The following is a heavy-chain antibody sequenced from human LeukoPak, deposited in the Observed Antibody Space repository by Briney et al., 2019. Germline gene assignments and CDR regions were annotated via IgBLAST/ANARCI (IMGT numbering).Heavy chain of an antibody. CDR2: INHSGGT. D-gene: IGHD3-16*02. V-gene: IGHV4-34*01. Sequence: SETLSLTCAVYGGSFSGYYWSWIRQPPGKGLEWIGEINHSGGTNYNPSLKSRVTISVDTSKNQFSLKLSSVTAADTAVYYCARDYDYVWGSYRKRKYYFDYWGQGTLVTVSS. CDR3: ARDYDYVWGSYRKRKYYFDY. CDR1: GGSFSGYY. J-gene: IGHJ4*02.